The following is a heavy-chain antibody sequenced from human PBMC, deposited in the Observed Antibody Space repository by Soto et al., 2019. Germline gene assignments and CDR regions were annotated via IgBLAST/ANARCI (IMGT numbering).Heavy chain of an antibody. CDR1: GGSISSYY. CDR2: IYYSGST. J-gene: IGHJ5*01. V-gene: IGHV4-59*01. Sequence: QVQLQESGPGLVKPSETLSLTCTVSGGSISSYYWCWIRQPPGRGLELIGYIYYSGSTNYNPSLNSPAPMSGDTSTNHFSLKLSSVTAAYTAVYYCAREYGGNCFDSWGQGTLVTVSS. D-gene: IGHD4-17*01. CDR3: AREYGGNCFDS.